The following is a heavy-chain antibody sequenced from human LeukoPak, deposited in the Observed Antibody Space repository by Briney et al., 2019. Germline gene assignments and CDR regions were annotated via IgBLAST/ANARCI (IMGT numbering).Heavy chain of an antibody. Sequence: PGGSLRLSCAASGFTVSSNYMSWVRQAPGKGLEGVSIIYSGGRTYYSDSVKGRFTISRDNSKDTLFLQMNSLRAEDTAVYYCARDQLGGSCSSTRCYTSFNSWGQGTLVTVSS. V-gene: IGHV3-53*01. CDR3: ARDQLGGSCSSTRCYTSFNS. D-gene: IGHD2-2*02. CDR1: GFTVSSNY. CDR2: IYSGGRT. J-gene: IGHJ5*02.